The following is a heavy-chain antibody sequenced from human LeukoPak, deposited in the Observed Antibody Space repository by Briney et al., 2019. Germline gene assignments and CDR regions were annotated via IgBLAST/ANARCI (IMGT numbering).Heavy chain of an antibody. Sequence: ASVKVSCKASGGTFSSYAISWVRQAPGQGLEWMGRIIPILGIANYAQKFQGRVTITADKSTSTAYMELRSLRSDDTAVYYCARVVGSHEDAFDIWGQGTMVTVSS. D-gene: IGHD3-10*01. CDR3: ARVVGSHEDAFDI. V-gene: IGHV1-69*04. CDR2: IIPILGIA. J-gene: IGHJ3*02. CDR1: GGTFSSYA.